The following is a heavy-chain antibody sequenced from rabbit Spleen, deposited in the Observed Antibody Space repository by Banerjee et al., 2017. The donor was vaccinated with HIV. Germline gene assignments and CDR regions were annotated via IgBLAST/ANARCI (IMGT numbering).Heavy chain of an antibody. V-gene: IGHV1S45*01. J-gene: IGHJ6*01. D-gene: IGHD8-1*01. CDR2: IDAGVKGTT. CDR3: ARDTGTSFSSYGMDL. Sequence: QQQLEESGGDLVKPEGSLTLTCTASGFSFSGDYWICWVRQAPGKGLEWIACIDAGVKGTTYYASWAKGRFAVSKTSPTTVTLQMTSLTAADTATYFCARDTGTSFSSYGMDLWGQGTLVTVS. CDR1: GFSFSGDYW.